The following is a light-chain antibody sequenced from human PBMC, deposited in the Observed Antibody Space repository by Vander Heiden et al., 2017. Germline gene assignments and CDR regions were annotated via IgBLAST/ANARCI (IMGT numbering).Light chain of an antibody. Sequence: DIQMTQSPSTLSASVGDRATITCRASQTFSNYLAWYQQKPGNAPKLLIYKASTLESGVPSRFSGRGSGTEFTLTISSLQPDDFATYYCQQYNAYPWTFGQGTRVEI. CDR2: KAS. CDR3: QQYNAYPWT. J-gene: IGKJ1*01. V-gene: IGKV1-5*03. CDR1: QTFSNY.